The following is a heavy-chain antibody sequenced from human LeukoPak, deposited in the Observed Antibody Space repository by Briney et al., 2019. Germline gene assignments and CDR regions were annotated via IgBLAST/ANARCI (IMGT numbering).Heavy chain of an antibody. Sequence: PGGSLRLSCAASGFTFSSYAMSWVRQAPGKGLEWVSAISGSGGSTYYADSVKGRFTISRDNSKNTLYLKMNSLRAEDTAVYYCARGEWSSSPFDSWGQGTLVTVSS. CDR2: ISGSGGST. D-gene: IGHD6-6*01. V-gene: IGHV3-23*01. CDR3: ARGEWSSSPFDS. J-gene: IGHJ4*02. CDR1: GFTFSSYA.